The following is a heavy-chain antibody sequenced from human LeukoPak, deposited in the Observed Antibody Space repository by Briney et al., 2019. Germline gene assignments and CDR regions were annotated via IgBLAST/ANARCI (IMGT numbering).Heavy chain of an antibody. Sequence: SETLSLTCAVSGGSISSYYWSWIRQPPGKGLEWIGYIYYSGSTNYNPSLKSRVTISVDTSKNQFSLKLSSVTAADTAVYYCARVRGPGGAFDIWGQGTMVTVSS. V-gene: IGHV4-59*01. D-gene: IGHD3-16*01. CDR2: IYYSGST. CDR3: ARVRGPGGAFDI. J-gene: IGHJ3*02. CDR1: GGSISSYY.